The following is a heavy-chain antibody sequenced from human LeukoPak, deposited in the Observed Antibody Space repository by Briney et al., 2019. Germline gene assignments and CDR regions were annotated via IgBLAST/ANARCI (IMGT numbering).Heavy chain of an antibody. J-gene: IGHJ4*02. CDR2: ISYDGSNK. CDR1: GFTFSSYA. D-gene: IGHD3-22*01. V-gene: IGHV3-30*04. CDR3: ARDFVSSGHYPFD. Sequence: GGSLRLPCAASGFTFSSYAMHWVRQAPGKGLEWVAVISYDGSNKYYADSVKGRFTISRDNSKNTLYLQMNSLRAEDTAVYYCARDFVSSGHYPFDWGQGTLVTVSS.